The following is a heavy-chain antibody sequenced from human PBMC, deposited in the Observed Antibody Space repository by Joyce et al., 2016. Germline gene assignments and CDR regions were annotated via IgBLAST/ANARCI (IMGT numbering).Heavy chain of an antibody. Sequence: QVQLVQSGAEVKKPGSSVKVSCKTSGGTLRSYSITWVRQAPGQGLEWMGRIIPILGIADYAQKFQGRVTITADKSTSTGYMELSSLRSEDTAVYYCARDRPLVGATQFDYWGQGTLVTVSS. CDR2: IIPILGIA. CDR3: ARDRPLVGATQFDY. D-gene: IGHD1-26*01. CDR1: GGTLRSYS. J-gene: IGHJ4*02. V-gene: IGHV1-69*08.